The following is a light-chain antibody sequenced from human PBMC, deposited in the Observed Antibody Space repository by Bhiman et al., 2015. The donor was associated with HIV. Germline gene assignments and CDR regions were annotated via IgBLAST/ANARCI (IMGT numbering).Light chain of an antibody. Sequence: QSALTQPASVSGSPGQSITISCTGTSNDVGYYKYVSWYQQHPGKAPKLLIFDVSERPSGVSDRFSGSKSANTASLTISGLQAEDEADYYCCSYAPVSTYVFGTGTKVTVL. CDR1: SNDVGYYKY. V-gene: IGLV2-14*01. CDR2: DVS. J-gene: IGLJ1*01. CDR3: CSYAPVSTYV.